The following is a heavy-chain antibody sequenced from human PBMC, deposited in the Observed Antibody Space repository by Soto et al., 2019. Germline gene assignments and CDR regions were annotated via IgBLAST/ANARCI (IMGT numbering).Heavy chain of an antibody. CDR2: IKQDGSEK. V-gene: IGHV3-7*01. D-gene: IGHD1-26*01. CDR1: GFTFSSYW. CDR3: ARDQGGSYATDY. Sequence: EVQLVESWGGLVQPGGSLRLSCAASGFTFSSYWMSWVRQAPGKGLEWVANIKQDGSEKYSVDSVKGRFTISRDNAKNTLYLQMNSLRVEYTAVYYCARDQGGSYATDYWGQGTLVTVSS. J-gene: IGHJ4*02.